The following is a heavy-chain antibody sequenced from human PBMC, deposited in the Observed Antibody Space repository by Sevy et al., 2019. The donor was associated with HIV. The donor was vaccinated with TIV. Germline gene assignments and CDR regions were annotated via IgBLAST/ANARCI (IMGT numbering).Heavy chain of an antibody. Sequence: GGSLRLSCAASGFTFSSYSMNWVRQAPGKGLEWASSISSSSSYIYYADSVKGRFTISRDNAKNSLYLQMNSLRAEDTAVYYCARVGYCSSTSCYLLPFDIWGQGTMVTVSS. CDR2: ISSSSSYI. V-gene: IGHV3-21*01. CDR1: GFTFSSYS. J-gene: IGHJ3*02. D-gene: IGHD2-2*01. CDR3: ARVGYCSSTSCYLLPFDI.